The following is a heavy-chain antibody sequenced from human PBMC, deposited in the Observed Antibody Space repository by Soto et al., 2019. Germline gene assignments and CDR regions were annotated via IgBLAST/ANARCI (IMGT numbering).Heavy chain of an antibody. CDR1: GFTFSSYG. CDR3: ARDSIVKGRSNPYGGAFDI. Sequence: QVQLVESGGGVVQPGRSLRLSCAASGFTFSSYGMHWVRQAPGKGLEWVAVIWYDGSNKYYADSVKGRFTISRDNSKNTLYLQMNSLRAEDTAVYYCARDSIVKGRSNPYGGAFDIWGQGTMVTVSS. CDR2: IWYDGSNK. J-gene: IGHJ3*02. D-gene: IGHD4-4*01. V-gene: IGHV3-33*01.